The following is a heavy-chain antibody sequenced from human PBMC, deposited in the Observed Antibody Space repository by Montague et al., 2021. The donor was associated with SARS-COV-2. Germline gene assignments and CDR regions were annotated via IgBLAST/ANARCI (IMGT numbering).Heavy chain of an antibody. CDR2: ITYSGAT. V-gene: IGHV4-39*07. J-gene: IGHJ4*02. D-gene: IGHD3-10*01. CDR3: VRDQNRSWFYY. CDR1: GGSVSNTTRY. Sequence: SETLSLTCTASGGSVSNTTRYWGWLRPPPGRGLEWNGTITYSGATXHXXSLKSRVTISLDTSKTLFSPQLTSVTAADTAVYYCVRDQNRSWFYYWGQGTLVSVSS.